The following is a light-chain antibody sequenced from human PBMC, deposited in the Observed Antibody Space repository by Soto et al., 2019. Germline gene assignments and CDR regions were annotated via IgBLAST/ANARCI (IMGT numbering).Light chain of an antibody. CDR2: DVS. CDR1: SSDVGGYNY. V-gene: IGLV2-11*01. Sequence: QSALTRPRSVSGSPGQSVTISCTGTSSDVGGYNYVSWYQQHPGKAPKLMIYDVSERPSGVPDRFSASKSANTASLTISGLQAEDEADYYCCSYAGSYTYVFGTGTKVTVL. CDR3: CSYAGSYTYV. J-gene: IGLJ1*01.